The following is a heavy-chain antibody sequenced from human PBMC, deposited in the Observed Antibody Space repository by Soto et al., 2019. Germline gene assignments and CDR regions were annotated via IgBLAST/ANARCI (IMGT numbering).Heavy chain of an antibody. D-gene: IGHD3-3*01. J-gene: IGHJ4*02. Sequence: QVQLVESGGGVVQPGRSLRLSCEASGFTFSSYGMHWVRQAPGKGLEWEAVISYDGSNKYYADSVKGRFTISRDNSKNTLYLQMNSLRAEDTAVYYCAKEGLRFLEWLFNYFDYWGQGTLVTVSS. V-gene: IGHV3-30*18. CDR1: GFTFSSYG. CDR2: ISYDGSNK. CDR3: AKEGLRFLEWLFNYFDY.